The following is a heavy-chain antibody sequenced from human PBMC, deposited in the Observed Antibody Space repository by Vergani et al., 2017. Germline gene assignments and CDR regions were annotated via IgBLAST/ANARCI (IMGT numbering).Heavy chain of an antibody. J-gene: IGHJ3*02. CDR2: IIPIFGTA. CDR3: ARGPPASDSSGYYYYFGAFDI. Sequence: QVQLVQSGAEVKKPGSSVKVSCKASGGTFSSYAISWVRQAPGQGLEWMGRIIPIFGTANSAQKFQGRVTITADESTSTAYMELSSLRSEDTAVYYCARGPPASDSSGYYYYFGAFDIWGQGTMVTVSS. V-gene: IGHV1-69*18. CDR1: GGTFSSYA. D-gene: IGHD3-22*01.